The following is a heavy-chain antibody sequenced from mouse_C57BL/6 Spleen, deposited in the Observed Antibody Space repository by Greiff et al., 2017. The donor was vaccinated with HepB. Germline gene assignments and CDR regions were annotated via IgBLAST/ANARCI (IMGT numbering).Heavy chain of an antibody. CDR2: IYPGDGDT. V-gene: IGHV1-82*01. Sequence: QVHVKQSGPELVKPGASVKISCKASGYAFSSSWMNWVKQRPGKGLEWIGRIYPGDGDTNYNGKFKGKATLTADKSSSTAYMQLSSLTSEDSAVYFCARSPTDYWGQGTTLTVSS. CDR1: GYAFSSSW. CDR3: ARSPTDY. D-gene: IGHD2-10*01. J-gene: IGHJ2*01.